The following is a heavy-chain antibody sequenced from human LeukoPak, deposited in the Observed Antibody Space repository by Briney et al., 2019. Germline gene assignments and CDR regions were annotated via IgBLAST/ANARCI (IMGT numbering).Heavy chain of an antibody. CDR1: GFIFDDYA. D-gene: IGHD6-13*01. V-gene: IGHV3-74*03. Sequence: PGGSLRLSCAASGFIFDDYAMHWVRQAPGKGLVWVSRINSDGSSTTYADSVKGRFTISRDNAKNTLYLQMNGLRAEDTALYYCASRWWYFDLWGRGTLVTVSS. CDR2: INSDGSST. CDR3: ASRWWYFDL. J-gene: IGHJ2*01.